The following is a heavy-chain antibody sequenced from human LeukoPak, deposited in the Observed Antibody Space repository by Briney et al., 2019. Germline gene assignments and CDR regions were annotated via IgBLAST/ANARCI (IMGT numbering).Heavy chain of an antibody. J-gene: IGHJ6*02. Sequence: GGSLRLSCAASGFTFTTYWMLWVRQAPGKGLVWVSHINSDGSITSYADAVKGRCTISRDNAKNTLYLQMKSRRAEDTAVYYWARDAVDTANAVWGQGTTLTVSS. V-gene: IGHV3-74*01. D-gene: IGHD5-18*01. CDR1: GFTFTTYW. CDR3: ARDAVDTANAV. CDR2: INSDGSIT.